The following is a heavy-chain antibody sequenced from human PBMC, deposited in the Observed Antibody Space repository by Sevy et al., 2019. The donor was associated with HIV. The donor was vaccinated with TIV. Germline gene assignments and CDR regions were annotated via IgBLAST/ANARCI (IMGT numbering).Heavy chain of an antibody. CDR2: ISSSANDI. Sequence: GGSLRLSCAASGFTFTTYDMTWVRQAPGKGLEWISYISSSANDIKYADSVKGRFTISRDNARNSLYLAMSSLRAEDTAVYYWAREGLGGFYSSLDRWGQGTLVTVSS. D-gene: IGHD3-22*01. V-gene: IGHV3-48*03. CDR3: AREGLGGFYSSLDR. J-gene: IGHJ5*02. CDR1: GFTFTTYD.